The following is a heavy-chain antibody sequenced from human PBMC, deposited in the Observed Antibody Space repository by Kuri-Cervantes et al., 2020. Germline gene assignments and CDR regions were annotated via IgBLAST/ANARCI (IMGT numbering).Heavy chain of an antibody. CDR2: IYSGGST. CDR1: GFTFSNAW. CDR3: AKDMFYYDTGGAFDI. V-gene: IGHV3-53*01. J-gene: IGHJ3*02. Sequence: GESLKISCAASGFTFSNAWMSWVRQAPGKGLEWVSVIYSGGSTYYADSVKGRFTISRDNSKNTLYLQMNSLRAEDTAVYYCAKDMFYYDTGGAFDIWGQGTLVTVSS. D-gene: IGHD3-22*01.